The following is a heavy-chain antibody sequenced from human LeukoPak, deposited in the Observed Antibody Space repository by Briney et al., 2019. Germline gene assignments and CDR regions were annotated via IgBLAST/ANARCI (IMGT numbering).Heavy chain of an antibody. V-gene: IGHV1-69*04. CDR1: GGTFSSYA. Sequence: GASVKVSCKASGGTFSSYAISWVRQAPGQGLEWMGRIIPILGIASYAQKFQGRVTITADKSTSTAYMELSSLRSEDTAVYYCAQEPYDSSGYYGSWFDPWGQGTLVTVSS. J-gene: IGHJ5*02. D-gene: IGHD3-22*01. CDR2: IIPILGIA. CDR3: AQEPYDSSGYYGSWFDP.